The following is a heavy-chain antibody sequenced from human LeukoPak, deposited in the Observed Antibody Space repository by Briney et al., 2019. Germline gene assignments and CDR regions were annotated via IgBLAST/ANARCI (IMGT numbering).Heavy chain of an antibody. CDR2: SYYRGST. CDR1: GGSINSYY. D-gene: IGHD4-17*01. J-gene: IGHJ4*02. CDR3: ASGIDDYGDYAVNY. V-gene: IGHV4-59*01. Sequence: SETLSLTCIVSGGSINSYYWSWVRQPPGKGLEWIGYSYYRGSTKYNPSLKGRLTMSVDTSKNQFSLNLSSVTAADTAVYYCASGIDDYGDYAVNYWGQGTLVTVSS.